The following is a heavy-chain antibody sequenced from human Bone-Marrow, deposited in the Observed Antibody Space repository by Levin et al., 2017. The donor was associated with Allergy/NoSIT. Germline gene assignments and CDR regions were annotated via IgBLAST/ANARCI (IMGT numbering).Heavy chain of an antibody. V-gene: IGHV3-74*01. Sequence: TGGSLRLSFASSFFPFLLSFLPFFLPSPLKGLVWISRINSDGTTTTYADSVRGRFTISRDNAKNTLYLQMNSLRAEDTAVYYCARDYDFWSGHKYYFGMDVWGQGTTVTVSS. CDR1: FFPFLLSF. D-gene: IGHD3-3*01. CDR2: INSDGTTT. CDR3: ARDYDFWSGHKYYFGMDV. J-gene: IGHJ6*02.